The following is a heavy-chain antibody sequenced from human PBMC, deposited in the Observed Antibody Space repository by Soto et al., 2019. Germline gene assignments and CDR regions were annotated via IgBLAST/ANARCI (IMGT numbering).Heavy chain of an antibody. V-gene: IGHV1-2*04. CDR2: INPNSGGT. J-gene: IGHJ4*02. CDR1: GYTFTGYY. D-gene: IGHD3-22*01. Sequence: ASVKVSCKASGYTFTGYYMHWVRQAPGQGLEWMGWINPNSGGTNYAQKFQGWVTMTRDTSISTAYMELSRLRSDNTAVYYCAREVRTYYYDSSGYYYQSDPEHNFDYWGQGTLVNVSS. CDR3: AREVRTYYYDSSGYYYQSDPEHNFDY.